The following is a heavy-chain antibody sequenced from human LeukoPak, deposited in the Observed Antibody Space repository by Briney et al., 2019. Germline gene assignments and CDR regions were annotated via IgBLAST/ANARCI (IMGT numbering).Heavy chain of an antibody. V-gene: IGHV1-2*02. Sequence: GASVKVSCKASGYTFTGYYMHWVRQAPGQGLEWMGWINPNSGGTNYAQKFQGRVTMTRDTSISTAYMELSRLRSDDTAVYYCASSRPYYDFWSGYYYYGMDVWGQGTTVTVSS. CDR1: GYTFTGYY. CDR2: INPNSGGT. D-gene: IGHD3-3*01. J-gene: IGHJ6*02. CDR3: ASSRPYYDFWSGYYYYGMDV.